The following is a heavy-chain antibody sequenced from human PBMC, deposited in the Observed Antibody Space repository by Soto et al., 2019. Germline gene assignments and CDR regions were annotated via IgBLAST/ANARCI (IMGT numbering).Heavy chain of an antibody. Sequence: QVQLQESGPGLVKPSGTLSLTCVVSGGSISSNNWWSWVRQPPGKGLEWIGEIYHSGSTNYNPSLKSRVTISVDKSKNQFSLNLSSVTAADTAVYYCARDSSPDCTSATCYGAYWGQGTLVTVS. CDR1: GGSISSNNW. D-gene: IGHD2-2*01. CDR2: IYHSGST. J-gene: IGHJ4*02. V-gene: IGHV4-4*02. CDR3: ARDSSPDCTSATCYGAY.